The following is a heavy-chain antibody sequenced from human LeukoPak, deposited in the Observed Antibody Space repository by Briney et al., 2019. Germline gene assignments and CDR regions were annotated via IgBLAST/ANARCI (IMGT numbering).Heavy chain of an antibody. D-gene: IGHD3-10*01. CDR3: ARDYYGSGGVFDP. Sequence: PSETLSLTCAVYGGSFSGYSWSWIRQPPTKGLECIGEINHSGSPNYNPSLKSRVTISVDTSKNQFSLKLSSVTAADTAVYYCARDYYGSGGVFDPWGQGTLVTVSS. CDR2: INHSGSP. J-gene: IGHJ5*02. CDR1: GGSFSGYS. V-gene: IGHV4-34*01.